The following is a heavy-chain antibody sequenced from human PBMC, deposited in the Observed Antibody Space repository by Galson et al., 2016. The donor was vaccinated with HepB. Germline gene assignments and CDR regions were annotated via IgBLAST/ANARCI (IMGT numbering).Heavy chain of an antibody. CDR2: INPNSGGA. D-gene: IGHD3-10*01. V-gene: IGHV1-2*02. Sequence: SVKVSCKASGYIFSGYYIYWERQAPGEGLQWMGWINPNSGGASYAQMFQGRVTMTRDTSISTASMELTRLTSDDTAVYYCARGHVYGSGSYYPDYWGQGTLVTVSS. CDR1: GYIFSGYY. CDR3: ARGHVYGSGSYYPDY. J-gene: IGHJ4*02.